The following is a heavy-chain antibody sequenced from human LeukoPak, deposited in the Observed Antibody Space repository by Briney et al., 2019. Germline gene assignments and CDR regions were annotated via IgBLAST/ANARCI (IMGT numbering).Heavy chain of an antibody. J-gene: IGHJ3*02. V-gene: IGHV5-51*01. CDR2: IYPGDSDT. D-gene: IGHD1-26*01. CDR3: ARHRGSGSYDALDI. CDR1: GYSFTNYW. Sequence: GGSLKISCKGSGYSFTNYWIGWVRQMPGKGLEWMGIIYPGDSDTRYSPSFQGQVTMSADKSISTAYLQWSSLKASDSAMYYCARHRGSGSYDALDIWGQGTMVTVSS.